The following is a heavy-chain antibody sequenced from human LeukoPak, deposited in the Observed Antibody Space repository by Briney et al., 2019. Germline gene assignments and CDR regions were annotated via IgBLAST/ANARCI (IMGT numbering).Heavy chain of an antibody. D-gene: IGHD6-13*01. V-gene: IGHV3-23*01. J-gene: IGHJ4*02. Sequence: GGSLRLSCAASGFTFSDYAMSWVRQAPGKGLEWVSGISDGGGRTYYTDSVKGRFTISRDNSKNTLYLQMNSLRDEDTAVYYCTRAFPPLRTAAAGDVWGQGTLVTVSS. CDR2: ISDGGGRT. CDR3: TRAFPPLRTAAAGDV. CDR1: GFTFSDYA.